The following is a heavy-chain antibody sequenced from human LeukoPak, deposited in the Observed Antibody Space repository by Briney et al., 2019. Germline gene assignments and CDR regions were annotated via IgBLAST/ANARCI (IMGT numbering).Heavy chain of an antibody. V-gene: IGHV3-23*01. CDR1: GFTFSSYG. CDR2: ISGSGGST. D-gene: IGHD3-22*01. Sequence: GGSLRLSCAASGFTFSSYGMSWVRQAPGKGLEWVSAISGSGGSTYYADSVKGRFTISRDNSKNTLYLQMNSLRAEDTAVYYCAKDTMGYYDSSGYHDYWGQGTLVTVSS. J-gene: IGHJ4*02. CDR3: AKDTMGYYDSSGYHDY.